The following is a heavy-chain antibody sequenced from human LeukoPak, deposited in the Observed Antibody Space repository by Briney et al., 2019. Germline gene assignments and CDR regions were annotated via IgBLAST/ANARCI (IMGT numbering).Heavy chain of an antibody. D-gene: IGHD2/OR15-2a*01. CDR3: VRVLPVTSYYYYYMDV. CDR2: IYSGGST. Sequence: GGSLRLSCAASGFTVSSNYMSWVRQAPGKGLEWVSVIYSGGSTYYADSVKGRFTISRDNSKNTLYLQMNSLRAEDTAVYYCVRVLPVTSYYYYYMDVWGKGTTVTVSS. J-gene: IGHJ6*03. CDR1: GFTVSSNY. V-gene: IGHV3-53*01.